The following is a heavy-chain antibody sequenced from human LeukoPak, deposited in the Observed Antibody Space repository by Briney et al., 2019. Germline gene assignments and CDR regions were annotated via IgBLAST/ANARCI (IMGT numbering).Heavy chain of an antibody. CDR2: IYYSGST. D-gene: IGHD2-2*01. V-gene: IGHV4-59*01. CDR3: AREYCSSTSCYFAFDI. CDR1: GGSISSYY. J-gene: IGHJ3*02. Sequence: PSETLSLTCTVSGGSISSYYWSWIRQPPGKGLEWIGYIYYSGSTNYNPSLKSRVTISVDTSKNQFSLRLSSVTAADTAVYYCAREYCSSTSCYFAFDIWGQGTMVTVSS.